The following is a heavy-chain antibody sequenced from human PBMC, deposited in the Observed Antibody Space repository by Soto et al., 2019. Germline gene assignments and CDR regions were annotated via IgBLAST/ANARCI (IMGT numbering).Heavy chain of an antibody. CDR2: IYTSGST. Sequence: PSETLSLTCTVSGGSISSYYWSWIRQPAGKGLEWIGRIYTSGSTNYNPSPKSRVTMSVDTSKNQFSLKLSSVTAADTAVYYCAREGAAVADTFYYYYGMDVWGQGTTVTVSS. CDR3: AREGAAVADTFYYYYGMDV. J-gene: IGHJ6*02. D-gene: IGHD6-19*01. CDR1: GGSISSYY. V-gene: IGHV4-4*07.